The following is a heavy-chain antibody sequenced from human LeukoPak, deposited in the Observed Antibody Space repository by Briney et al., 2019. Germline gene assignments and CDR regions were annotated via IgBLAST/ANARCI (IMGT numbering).Heavy chain of an antibody. V-gene: IGHV4-4*07. CDR2: IYTSGST. CDR1: GGSISSYY. J-gene: IGHJ3*02. Sequence: PSETLSLTCTVSGGSISSYYWSWIRQPAGKGLEWIGRIYTSGSTNYNPSLKSRVTMSVDTSKNQFSLKLSSVTAADTAVYYCARERLRLFGVVLLRDDAFDIWGQGTMVTVSS. D-gene: IGHD3-3*01. CDR3: ARERLRLFGVVLLRDDAFDI.